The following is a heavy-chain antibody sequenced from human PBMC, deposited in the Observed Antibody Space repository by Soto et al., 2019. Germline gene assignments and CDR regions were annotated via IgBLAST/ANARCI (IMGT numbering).Heavy chain of an antibody. D-gene: IGHD5-18*01. V-gene: IGHV4-39*01. CDR3: ARRIHEKYSYGPMFDY. CDR1: GGSISSSSYY. Sequence: SETLSLTCTVSGGSISSSSYYWGWIRQPPGKGLEWIGSIYYSGSTYYNPSLKSRVTISVDTSKNQFSLKLSSVTAADTAVYYCARRIHEKYSYGPMFDYWGQGTLVTVS. CDR2: IYYSGST. J-gene: IGHJ4*02.